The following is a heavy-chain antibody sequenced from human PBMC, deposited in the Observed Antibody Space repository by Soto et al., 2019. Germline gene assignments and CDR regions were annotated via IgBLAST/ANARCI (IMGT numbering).Heavy chain of an antibody. D-gene: IGHD1-26*01. V-gene: IGHV4-34*01. CDR2: INHSGST. J-gene: IGHJ6*03. CDR3: ARRSVPHYYYYMDV. CDR1: GGSFSGYY. Sequence: SETLSLTCAVYGGSFSGYYWSWIRQPPGKGLEWIGEINHSGSTNYNPSLKSRVTISVDTSKNQFSLKLSSVTAADTAVYYCARRSVPHYYYYMDVWGKGTTVTVSS.